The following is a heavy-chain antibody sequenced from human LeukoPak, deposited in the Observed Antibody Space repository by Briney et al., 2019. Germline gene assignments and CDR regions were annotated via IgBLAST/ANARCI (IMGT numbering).Heavy chain of an antibody. D-gene: IGHD6-19*01. Sequence: GGSLRLSCAASGFTFSNSAMSWVRQAPGKGLEWVSTLSGSGITTYYADSVKGRFTISRDNSKNTLYLQMNSLRAEDTAVYYCAKGFYSSGWSYFDYWGHGTLVTVSS. CDR3: AKGFYSSGWSYFDY. CDR1: GFTFSNSA. CDR2: LSGSGITT. V-gene: IGHV3-23*01. J-gene: IGHJ4*01.